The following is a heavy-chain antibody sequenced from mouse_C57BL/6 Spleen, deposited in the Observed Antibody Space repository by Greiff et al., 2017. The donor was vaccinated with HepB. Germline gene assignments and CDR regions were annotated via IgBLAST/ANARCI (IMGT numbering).Heavy chain of an antibody. CDR2: ISSGSSTI. J-gene: IGHJ1*03. CDR3: ARSTTVVATRNFDV. D-gene: IGHD1-1*01. CDR1: GFTFSDYG. V-gene: IGHV5-17*01. Sequence: EVKVVESGGGLVKPGGSLKLSCAASGFTFSDYGMHWVRQAPEKGLEWVAYISSGSSTIYYADTVKGRVTISRDNAKNTLFLQMTSLRSEDTAMYYCARSTTVVATRNFDVWGTGTTVTVSS.